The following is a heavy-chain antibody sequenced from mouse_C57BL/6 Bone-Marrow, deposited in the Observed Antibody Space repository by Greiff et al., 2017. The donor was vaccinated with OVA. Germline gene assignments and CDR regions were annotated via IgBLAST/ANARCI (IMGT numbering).Heavy chain of an antibody. CDR2: INPSSGYT. Sequence: QVQLQQSGAELARPGASVKMSCKASGYTFNSYTMHWVKQRPGQGLEWIGYINPSSGYTKYNQKFKDKATLTADKSSSTAYMQLSSLTSEDAADYYCRSLIYGSSLDDWGKGTLVTVSA. V-gene: IGHV1-4*01. J-gene: IGHJ3*01. CDR1: GYTFNSYT. CDR3: RSLIYGSSLDD. D-gene: IGHD1-1*01.